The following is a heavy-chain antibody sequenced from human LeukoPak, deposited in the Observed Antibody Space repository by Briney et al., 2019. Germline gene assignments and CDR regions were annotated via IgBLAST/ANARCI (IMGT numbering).Heavy chain of an antibody. J-gene: IGHJ4*02. CDR3: AKDFRIGYSAHFDY. Sequence: GALRLSCVGSGFTFRSHAMSWVRQAPEKGLEFVSGIYENGGTTYYADSVKGRFSISRDNSKNTLYLQMDSLRGEDTAVYYCAKDFRIGYSAHFDYWGQGALVTVSS. CDR2: IYENGGTT. D-gene: IGHD2-21*01. V-gene: IGHV3-23*01. CDR1: GFTFRSHA.